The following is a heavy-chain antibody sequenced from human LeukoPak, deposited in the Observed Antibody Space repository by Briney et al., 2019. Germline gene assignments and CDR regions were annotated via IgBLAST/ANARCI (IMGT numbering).Heavy chain of an antibody. CDR1: GFTFSSYA. J-gene: IGHJ3*02. CDR3: AKGVDIVATTYAFDI. D-gene: IGHD5-12*01. CDR2: ISWNSGSI. V-gene: IGHV3-9*01. Sequence: YLRLYCAASGFTFSSYAMHWVRQAPGMGLEWVSGISWNSGSIGYADSVKGRFTISRDNAKNSLYLQMNSLRAEDTALYYCAKGVDIVATTYAFDIWGQGTMVTVSS.